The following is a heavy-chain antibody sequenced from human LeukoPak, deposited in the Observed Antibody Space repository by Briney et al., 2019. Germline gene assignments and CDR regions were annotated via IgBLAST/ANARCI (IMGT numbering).Heavy chain of an antibody. V-gene: IGHV3-7*01. D-gene: IGHD1-1*01. CDR1: GFTFSSYW. Sequence: GGSLRLSCAASGFTFSSYWMTWVRQAPGKGLEWVANIKQDGSEKYYVDSVKGRFTISRDNAKNSLYLQMNSLRAEDTAVYYCARDLNWNGDAFDIWGQGTMVTVSS. CDR3: ARDLNWNGDAFDI. CDR2: IKQDGSEK. J-gene: IGHJ3*02.